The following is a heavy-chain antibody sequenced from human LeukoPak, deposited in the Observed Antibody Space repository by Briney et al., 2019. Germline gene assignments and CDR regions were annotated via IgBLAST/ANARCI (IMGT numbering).Heavy chain of an antibody. CDR3: AHRKNYYDSSVFDN. V-gene: IGHV2-5*02. D-gene: IGHD3-22*01. J-gene: IGHJ4*02. CDR2: TYWDDDR. Sequence: SGPTLVNPTQTLTLTCTFSGFSLKTRGVGVGWIRQPPGRALEWLALTYWDDDRRYSPSLKSRLTITKDTSKNQVVLTMTNMDPVDTATYFCAHRKNYYDSSVFDNWGQGTLVTVSS. CDR1: GFSLKTRGVG.